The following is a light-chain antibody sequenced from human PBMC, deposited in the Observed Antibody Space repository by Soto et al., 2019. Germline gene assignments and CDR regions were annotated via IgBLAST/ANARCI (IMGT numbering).Light chain of an antibody. Sequence: QSALTQPASVSGSPGQSITISCTGTSSDIGAYNYVSWYQQYPGKAPRLLIYAVSNRPSGVSDRFSGSKSGNTASLTISGLQAEDEAHYYCSSYTSSSTPVVFGGGTKLTVL. V-gene: IGLV2-14*01. CDR1: SSDIGAYNY. J-gene: IGLJ2*01. CDR3: SSYTSSSTPVV. CDR2: AVS.